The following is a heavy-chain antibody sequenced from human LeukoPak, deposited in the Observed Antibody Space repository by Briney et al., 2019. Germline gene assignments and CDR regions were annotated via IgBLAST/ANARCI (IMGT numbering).Heavy chain of an antibody. D-gene: IGHD6-13*01. CDR1: GGSISSSSYY. CDR3: ARPGSSWYGNFQH. V-gene: IGHV4-39*01. J-gene: IGHJ1*01. CDR2: IYYSGST. Sequence: SETLSLTCTVSGGSISSSSYYWGWIRQPPGKGLEWIGSIYYSGSTYYNPSLKSRVTMSVDTSKNQFSLKLSSVTAADTAVYFCARPGSSWYGNFQHWGQGTLVTVSS.